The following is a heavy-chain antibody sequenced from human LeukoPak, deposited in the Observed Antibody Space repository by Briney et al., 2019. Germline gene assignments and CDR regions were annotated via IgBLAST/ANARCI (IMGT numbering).Heavy chain of an antibody. CDR1: GFTFSSYE. CDR2: ISSSGSTI. V-gene: IGHV3-48*03. D-gene: IGHD3-10*01. J-gene: IGHJ5*02. Sequence: GGSLRLSCAASGFTFSSYEMNWVRQAPGKGLEWVSYISSSGSTIYYADSVKGRFTISRDNAKNSLYLQMNSLRAEDTAVYYCVLPYYGSGSWNWLDPWGQGTLVTVSS. CDR3: VLPYYGSGSWNWLDP.